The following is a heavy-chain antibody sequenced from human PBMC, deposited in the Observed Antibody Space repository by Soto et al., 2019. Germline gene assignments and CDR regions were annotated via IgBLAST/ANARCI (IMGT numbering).Heavy chain of an antibody. D-gene: IGHD5-12*01. CDR1: GFTFDDYA. Sequence: GGSLRLSCAASGFTFDDYAMHWVRQAPGKGLEWVSGISWNSGSIGYADSVKGRFTISRDNAKNSLYLQMNSLRAEDTALDYCAKGANIVATLSWFDPWGQGTLVTVSS. V-gene: IGHV3-9*01. CDR2: ISWNSGSI. J-gene: IGHJ5*02. CDR3: AKGANIVATLSWFDP.